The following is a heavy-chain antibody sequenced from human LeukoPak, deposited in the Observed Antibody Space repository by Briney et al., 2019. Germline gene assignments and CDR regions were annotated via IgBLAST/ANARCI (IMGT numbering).Heavy chain of an antibody. CDR2: INHSGST. V-gene: IGHV4-34*01. J-gene: IGHJ4*02. D-gene: IGHD1-26*01. CDR1: GGSFSGYY. CDR3: ARGVSGSYLYYFDY. Sequence: SETLSLTRAVYGGSFSGYYWSWIRQPPGKGLEWIGEINHSGSTNYNPSLKSRVTISVDTSKNQFSLKLSSVTAADTAVYYCARGVSGSYLYYFDYWGQGTLVTVSS.